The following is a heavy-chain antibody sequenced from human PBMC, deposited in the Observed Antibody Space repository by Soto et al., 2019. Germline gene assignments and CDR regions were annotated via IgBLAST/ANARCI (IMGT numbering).Heavy chain of an antibody. CDR2: ISSISDKT. CDR3: ARLPKGSLVTA. CDR1: GFRFSEHS. V-gene: IGHV3-48*02. Sequence: VVLVESGGGLVSPGGSLRLSCVASGFRFSEHSMNWVRQAPGKGLQWISYISSISDKTYYADSVKGRFTVSRDNANNALFLQMNSLRDDDTATYYCARLPKGSLVTAWGQGARVTVSS. J-gene: IGHJ4*02. D-gene: IGHD2-21*02.